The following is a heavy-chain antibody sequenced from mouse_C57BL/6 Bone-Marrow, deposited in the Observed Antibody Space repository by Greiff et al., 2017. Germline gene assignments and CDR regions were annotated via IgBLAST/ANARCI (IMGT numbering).Heavy chain of an antibody. CDR2: IHPNSGST. Sequence: QVQLQQPGAELVKPGASVKLSCKASGYTFTSYWMHWVKQRPGQGLEWIGMIHPNSGSTNYNEKFKSKATLTVDKSSSTAYMQLSSLTSADSAVYYCARGGIYYYGSSPHWYFDVWGTGTTVTVSS. D-gene: IGHD1-1*01. CDR1: GYTFTSYW. CDR3: ARGGIYYYGSSPHWYFDV. V-gene: IGHV1-64*01. J-gene: IGHJ1*03.